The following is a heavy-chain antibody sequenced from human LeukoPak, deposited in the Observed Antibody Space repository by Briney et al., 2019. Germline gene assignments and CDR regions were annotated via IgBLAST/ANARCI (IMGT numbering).Heavy chain of an antibody. Sequence: PSETLSLTCTVSGGSISRYYWSWIRQPPGKGLEWIGYIYSSGSTKYNPSLKSRVTISVDKSKNQFSLKLSSVTAADTAVYYCARSYGDYVNYFDYWGQGTLVTVSS. D-gene: IGHD4-17*01. CDR1: GGSISRYY. CDR3: ARSYGDYVNYFDY. J-gene: IGHJ4*02. CDR2: IYSSGST. V-gene: IGHV4-59*12.